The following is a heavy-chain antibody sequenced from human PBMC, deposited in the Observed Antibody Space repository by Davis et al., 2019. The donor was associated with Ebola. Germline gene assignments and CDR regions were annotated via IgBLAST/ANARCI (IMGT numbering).Heavy chain of an antibody. CDR2: IYYSGST. CDR3: AREGGCSSTSCYRRAFDI. D-gene: IGHD2-2*01. CDR1: GGSISSYY. Sequence: PSETLSLTCTVSGGSISSYYWSWIRQPPGKGLEWIGYIYYSGSTNYNPSLKSRVTISVDTSKNQFSLKLSSVTAADTAVYYCAREGGCSSTSCYRRAFDIWGQGTMVTVSS. J-gene: IGHJ3*02. V-gene: IGHV4-59*01.